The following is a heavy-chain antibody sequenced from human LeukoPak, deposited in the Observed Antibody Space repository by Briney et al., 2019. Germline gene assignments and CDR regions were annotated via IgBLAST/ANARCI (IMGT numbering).Heavy chain of an antibody. J-gene: IGHJ5*02. CDR1: GGSFSGYY. D-gene: IGHD6-19*01. V-gene: IGHV4-34*01. CDR3: ARGSRYSSGWYGFDP. CDR2: INHSGST. Sequence: PSETLSLTCAVYGGSFSGYYWSWIRQPPGKGLEWIGEINHSGSTNYNPSLKSRVTISVDTSKNQFSLKLSSVTAADTAVYYCARGSRYSSGWYGFDPWGQGTLVTVSS.